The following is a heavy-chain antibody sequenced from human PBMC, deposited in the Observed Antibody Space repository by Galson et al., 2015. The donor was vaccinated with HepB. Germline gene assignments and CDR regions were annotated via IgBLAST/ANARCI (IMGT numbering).Heavy chain of an antibody. Sequence: SLRLSCAASGFTFSSYSMNWVRQAPGKGLEWVSSISSSSSYMYYADSVKGRFTISRDNAKNSLYLQMNSLRAEDTAVYYCARESGSGWCFDYWGQGTLVTVSS. D-gene: IGHD6-19*01. CDR2: ISSSSSYM. CDR3: ARESGSGWCFDY. J-gene: IGHJ4*02. V-gene: IGHV3-21*01. CDR1: GFTFSSYS.